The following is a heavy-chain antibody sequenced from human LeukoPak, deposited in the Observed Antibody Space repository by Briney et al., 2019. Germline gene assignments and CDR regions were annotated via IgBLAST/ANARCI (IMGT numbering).Heavy chain of an antibody. V-gene: IGHV4-39*07. CDR3: ARAGYYYGSGSYYPFDY. CDR1: GGSISSYY. CDR2: IYYSGST. Sequence: SETLSLTCTVSGGSISSYYWGWIRQPPGKGLEWIGSIYYSGSTYYNPSLKSRVTISVDTSKNQFSLKLSSVTAADTAVYYCARAGYYYGSGSYYPFDYWGQGTLVTVSS. J-gene: IGHJ4*02. D-gene: IGHD3-10*01.